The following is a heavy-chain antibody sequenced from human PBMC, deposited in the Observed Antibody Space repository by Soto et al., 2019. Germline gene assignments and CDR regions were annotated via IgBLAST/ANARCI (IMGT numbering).Heavy chain of an antibody. V-gene: IGHV3-23*01. D-gene: IGHD2-15*01. CDR1: GFTFSRYA. CDR3: ARLLRVGILVFPVANPSDS. J-gene: IGHJ4*02. CDR2: ISDTGGNT. Sequence: HPGGSLRLSCAASGFTFSRYAMNWVRQAPGKGLEWVSGISDTGGNTDYAESVKGRFTISRDNSKNTLYLQMNSLRADDTAVYYCARLLRVGILVFPVANPSDSWGQGTLVTSPQ.